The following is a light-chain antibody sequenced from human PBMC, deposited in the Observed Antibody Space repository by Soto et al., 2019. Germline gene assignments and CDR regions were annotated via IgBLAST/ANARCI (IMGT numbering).Light chain of an antibody. J-gene: IGLJ1*01. V-gene: IGLV2-8*01. CDR3: SSYAGSNNYV. Sequence: QSVLTQPPSASGSPGQSFTIYCTGASSDVGGYNYVSWYQQHPGKAPKLMIYEVSKRPSGVPDRFSGSKAGNTASLTVSGLQAEDEADYYCSSYAGSNNYVFGTGTKLTVL. CDR2: EVS. CDR1: SSDVGGYNY.